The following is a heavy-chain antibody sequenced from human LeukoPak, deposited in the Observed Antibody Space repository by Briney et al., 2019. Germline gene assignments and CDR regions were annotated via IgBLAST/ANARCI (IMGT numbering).Heavy chain of an antibody. CDR1: GFTFSSCA. D-gene: IGHD2-2*01. CDR3: ARPYCSSTSCYGFLEY. CDR2: ISSSGSPI. J-gene: IGHJ4*02. Sequence: PGGSLRLSCSVSGFTFSSCAMNWVRQAPGKGLEWVSYISSSGSPIYYADSVKGRFTISRDNAKNSLYLQMNSLRAEDTAVYYCARPYCSSTSCYGFLEYWGQGALVTVSS. V-gene: IGHV3-48*03.